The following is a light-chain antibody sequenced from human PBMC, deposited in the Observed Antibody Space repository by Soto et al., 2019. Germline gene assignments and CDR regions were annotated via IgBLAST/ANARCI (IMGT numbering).Light chain of an antibody. V-gene: IGLV1-47*01. CDR3: AAWDDSLSGVV. CDR1: SSNIGSNY. J-gene: IGLJ2*01. Sequence: QSVLTQPPSASGTPGQRVTISCSGSSSNIGSNYVYWYQQLPGTAPKLLIYRNNQRPSGVPDRFSGSKSGTSASLAISGLRCEDEDDYYWAAWDDSLSGVVFGGGTKLTVL. CDR2: RNN.